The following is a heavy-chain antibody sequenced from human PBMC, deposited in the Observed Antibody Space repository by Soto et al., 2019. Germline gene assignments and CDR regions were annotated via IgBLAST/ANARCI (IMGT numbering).Heavy chain of an antibody. V-gene: IGHV5-51*01. CDR2: IYPGDSDT. D-gene: IGHD1-26*01. Sequence: GESLKISCKGSGYSFTTYWIGWVRQMPGKGLEWMGIIYPGDSDTRYSPSFQGQVTISVDKSISAAYLQWSSLKASDSAIYYCARREGGSLDYWGQGTMVTVYS. CDR3: ARREGGSLDY. CDR1: GYSFTTYW. J-gene: IGHJ4*02.